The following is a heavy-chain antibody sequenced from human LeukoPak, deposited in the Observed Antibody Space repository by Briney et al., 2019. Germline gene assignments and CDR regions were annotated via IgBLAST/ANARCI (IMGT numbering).Heavy chain of an antibody. Sequence: ASVKVSCKASGGTFSSYAISWVRQAPGQGLEWVGRIIPIFGTANYAQKFQGRVTITTDESTSTAYMELSSLRSEDTAVYYCARDWNYYYDSSGYYLDAFDIWGQGTMVTVSS. CDR1: GGTFSSYA. J-gene: IGHJ3*02. CDR3: ARDWNYYYDSSGYYLDAFDI. V-gene: IGHV1-69*05. CDR2: IIPIFGTA. D-gene: IGHD3-22*01.